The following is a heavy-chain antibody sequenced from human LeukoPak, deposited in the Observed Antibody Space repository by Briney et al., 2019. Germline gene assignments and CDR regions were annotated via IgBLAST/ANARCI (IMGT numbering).Heavy chain of an antibody. V-gene: IGHV4-31*03. Sequence: SETLSLTCTVSGGSISSGGYYWSWIRQHPGKGLEWIGYIYHSGSTYYNPSLRSRVTISIDTSKNQFSLKLSSVTAADTAVYYCARLQWLVTDYWGQGTLVTVSS. CDR1: GGSISSGGYY. J-gene: IGHJ4*02. CDR3: ARLQWLVTDY. D-gene: IGHD6-19*01. CDR2: IYHSGST.